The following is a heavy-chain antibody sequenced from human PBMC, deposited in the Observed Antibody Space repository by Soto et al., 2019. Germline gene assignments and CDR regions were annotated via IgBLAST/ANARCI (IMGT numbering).Heavy chain of an antibody. CDR2: INAGNGNT. V-gene: IGHV1-3*01. D-gene: IGHD6-13*01. CDR1: GYTFTSYA. Sequence: GASGEVSCKASGYTFTSYAMHWVRQAPGQRLEWMGWINAGNGNTKYSQKFQGRVTITRDTSASTAYMELSSLRSEDTAVYYCAFRGRYSNPYGMDVWGQGTTVTVSS. CDR3: AFRGRYSNPYGMDV. J-gene: IGHJ6*02.